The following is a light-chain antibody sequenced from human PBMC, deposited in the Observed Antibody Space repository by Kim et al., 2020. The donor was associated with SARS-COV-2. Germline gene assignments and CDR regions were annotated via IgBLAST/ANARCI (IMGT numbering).Light chain of an antibody. CDR1: SGSVSTSYY. CDR2: GTN. CDR3: VLYMGSGIWV. J-gene: IGLJ3*02. Sequence: GGTVPLTCGLSSGSVSTSYYPSWYQQTPGQAPRTLIYGTNTRSSGVPDRFSGSILGNKAALTITGAQADDESDYYCVLYMGSGIWVFGGGTQLTVL. V-gene: IGLV8-61*01.